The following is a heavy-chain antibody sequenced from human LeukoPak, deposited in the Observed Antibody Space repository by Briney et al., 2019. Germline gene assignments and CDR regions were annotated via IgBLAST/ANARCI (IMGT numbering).Heavy chain of an antibody. V-gene: IGHV3-66*01. CDR2: IYSGGST. Sequence: PGGSLRLSCAASGFTVSSNYMSWVRQAPGKGLEWVSVIYSGGSTYYADSVKGRFTISRDNSKNTLHLQMNSLRAEDTAVYYCARDRGSPVLLSGAFDIWGQGTMVTVSS. D-gene: IGHD2-15*01. CDR3: ARDRGSPVLLSGAFDI. J-gene: IGHJ3*02. CDR1: GFTVSSNY.